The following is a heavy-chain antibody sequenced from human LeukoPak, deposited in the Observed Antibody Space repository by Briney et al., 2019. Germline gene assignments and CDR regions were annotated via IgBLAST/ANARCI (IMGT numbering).Heavy chain of an antibody. D-gene: IGHD3-10*01. CDR3: AKSRIWFGEVFDY. V-gene: IGHV3-23*01. CDR1: GFTFSSYA. CDR2: ISLDGATT. Sequence: GGSLRLSCAASGFTFSSYAMSWVRQAPGKGLEWVSGISLDGATTYYAGSVEGRFTISRDNSKNTLYLQMNSLRAEDTAVYYCAKSRIWFGEVFDYWGQGTLVTVSS. J-gene: IGHJ4*02.